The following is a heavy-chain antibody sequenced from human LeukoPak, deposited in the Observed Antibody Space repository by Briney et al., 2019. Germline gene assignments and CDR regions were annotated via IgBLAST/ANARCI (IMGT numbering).Heavy chain of an antibody. Sequence: PGGSLRLSCAASGFTFSTYSMNWVRQAPGKGLEWVSYISSSSSIIYYADSVKGRFTISRDNTKNSLYLQMNSLRAEDTAVYYCARALGYCSSTSCGDYYMDVWGKGTTVTVSS. CDR2: ISSSSSII. V-gene: IGHV3-48*01. CDR3: ARALGYCSSTSCGDYYMDV. CDR1: GFTFSTYS. J-gene: IGHJ6*03. D-gene: IGHD2-2*01.